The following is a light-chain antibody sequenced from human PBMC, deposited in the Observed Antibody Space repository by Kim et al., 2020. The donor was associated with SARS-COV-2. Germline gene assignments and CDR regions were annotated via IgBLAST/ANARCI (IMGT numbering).Light chain of an antibody. J-gene: IGLJ2*01. CDR2: QNT. CDR1: NLGNKY. CDR3: QAWDGTTVV. Sequence: SYELTQPPSVSVSPGQTASITCSGDNLGNKYVCWYQQKPGQFPVLVIYQNTKRPSGIPERFSGSNSGNTATLTISGTQAMDESDFYCQAWDGTTVVFGGGTQLTVL. V-gene: IGLV3-1*01.